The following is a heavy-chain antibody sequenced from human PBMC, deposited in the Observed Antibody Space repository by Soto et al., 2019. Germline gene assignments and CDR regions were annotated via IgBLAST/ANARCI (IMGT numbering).Heavy chain of an antibody. V-gene: IGHV1-3*01. CDR1: GYTFTSYA. Sequence: ASVKVSCKASGYTFTSYAMHWVRQAPGQRLEWMGWINAGNGNTKYSQKFQGRVTITRDTSASTAYMELSSLRSEDTAVYYCAGGSKLGYCSGGSCPWDAFDSWGQGTMVT. CDR2: INAGNGNT. CDR3: AGGSKLGYCSGGSCPWDAFDS. J-gene: IGHJ3*02. D-gene: IGHD2-15*01.